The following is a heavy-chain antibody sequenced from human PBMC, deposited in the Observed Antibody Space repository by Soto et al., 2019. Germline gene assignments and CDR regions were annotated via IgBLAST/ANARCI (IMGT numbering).Heavy chain of an antibody. CDR2: ISANGQGI. V-gene: IGHV3-23*01. J-gene: IGHJ4*02. D-gene: IGHD1-7*01. CDR3: AKDRNYPRDQFHN. Sequence: HPSETLSLTCAVYGGSFSGYYWSWVRQAPGKGLEWVSAISANGQGIYYADSVKGRFIISRDSSKNTVFLHMDSLTAEDTAVYYCAKDRNYPRDQFHNWGQGTLVTVSS. CDR1: GGSFSGYY.